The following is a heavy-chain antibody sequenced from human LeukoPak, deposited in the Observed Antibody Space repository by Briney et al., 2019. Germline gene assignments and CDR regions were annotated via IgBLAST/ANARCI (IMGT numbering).Heavy chain of an antibody. J-gene: IGHJ4*02. V-gene: IGHV3-48*01. CDR2: ISSSSSTI. D-gene: IGHD3-10*01. CDR3: AKIPSSMVRGARYYFDY. Sequence: GGSLRLSCAASGFTFSSYSMNWVRQAPGKGLEWVSYISSSSSTIYYADSVKGRFTISRDNSKNTLYLQMNSLRAEDTAVYYCAKIPSSMVRGARYYFDYWGQGTLVTVSS. CDR1: GFTFSSYS.